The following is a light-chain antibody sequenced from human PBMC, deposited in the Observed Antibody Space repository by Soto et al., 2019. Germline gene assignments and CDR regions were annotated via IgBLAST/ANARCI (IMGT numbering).Light chain of an antibody. Sequence: IVMTQSPATLSVSPGERVTLSCRASETVRTNLAWFQQKPCQTPRLLIFGASTRATGIPTRFTGSVSETEFTLTIGSLQSEDLAVYYCQQYYNWPPYTFGQGTKLAIK. CDR1: ETVRTN. J-gene: IGKJ2*01. CDR2: GAS. CDR3: QQYYNWPPYT. V-gene: IGKV3-15*01.